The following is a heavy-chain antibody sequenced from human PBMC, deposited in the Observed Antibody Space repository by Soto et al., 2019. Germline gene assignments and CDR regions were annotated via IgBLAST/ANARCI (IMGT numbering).Heavy chain of an antibody. CDR2: ISGSGGST. CDR3: AKSEQQLVHFDY. V-gene: IGHV3-23*01. CDR1: GFTFSSYA. Sequence: GGSLRLSCAASGFTFSSYAMSWVRQAPGKGPEWVSAISGSGGSTYYADSVKGRFTISRDNSKNTLYLQMNSLRAEDTAVYYCAKSEQQLVHFDYWGQGTLVTVSS. J-gene: IGHJ4*02. D-gene: IGHD6-13*01.